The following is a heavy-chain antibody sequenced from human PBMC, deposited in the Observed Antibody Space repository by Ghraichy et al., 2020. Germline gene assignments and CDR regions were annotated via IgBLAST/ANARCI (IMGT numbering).Heavy chain of an antibody. CDR3: ARDPTYGALDY. CDR2: INDDAKER. Sequence: GGSLRLSCAASGFPFNNFWMTWVRQAPGKGLEWVANINDDAKERYYVDSVKGRFTITRDNAKNSLYLQMNSLRVEDTAVYYCARDPTYGALDYWGQGILVTVSS. D-gene: IGHD4-17*01. J-gene: IGHJ4*02. CDR1: GFPFNNFW. V-gene: IGHV3-7*03.